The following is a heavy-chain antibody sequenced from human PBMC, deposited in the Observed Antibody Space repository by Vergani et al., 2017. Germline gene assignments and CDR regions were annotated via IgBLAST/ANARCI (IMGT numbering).Heavy chain of an antibody. CDR2: ISSSSSYI. CDR3: AILPASSGWSWVDY. J-gene: IGHJ4*02. CDR1: VFTFSRYS. D-gene: IGHD6-19*01. Sequence: EVQLVESGGGLVKPGGSLRLSCVASVFTFSRYSMNWVRPAPGKGREWGSSISSSSSYIYYAGSVKGRFTISRDNAKNSLYLQMNSLRAEDTAVYYCAILPASSGWSWVDYWGQGTLVTVSA. V-gene: IGHV3-21*01.